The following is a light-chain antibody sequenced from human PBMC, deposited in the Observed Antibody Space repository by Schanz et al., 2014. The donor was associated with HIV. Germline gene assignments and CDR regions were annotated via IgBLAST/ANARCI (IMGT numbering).Light chain of an antibody. CDR1: QGIKNH. V-gene: IGKV1-9*01. Sequence: DIQLTQSPSFLSASVGDRVTITCRASQGIKNHLAWYQQKPGKAPKVLIYKATTLESGVPSRFSGSGSGTEFTLTISSLQPEDVATYYCQQSFSTPLTFGGGTKVQIK. J-gene: IGKJ4*01. CDR2: KAT. CDR3: QQSFSTPLT.